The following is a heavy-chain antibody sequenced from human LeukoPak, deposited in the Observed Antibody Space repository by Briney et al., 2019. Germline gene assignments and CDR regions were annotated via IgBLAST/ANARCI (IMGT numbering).Heavy chain of an antibody. CDR3: ARAGGGCGSTRCHEYFQY. CDR2: LSNTGSS. D-gene: IGHD2-2*01. Sequence: SETLSLTCNLSGGSISIGTYYWSWIRQPAGKGLEWIGRLSNTGSSDYNHSLKSRVSIVIDTSKNQFSLKLNSVTAADTAVYYCARAGGGCGSTRCHEYFQYWGQGTPVTVSS. V-gene: IGHV4-61*02. CDR1: GGSISIGTYY. J-gene: IGHJ1*01.